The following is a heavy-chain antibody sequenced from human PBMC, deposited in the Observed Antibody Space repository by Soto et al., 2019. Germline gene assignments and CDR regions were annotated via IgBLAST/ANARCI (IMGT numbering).Heavy chain of an antibody. D-gene: IGHD3-3*01. CDR1: GYAFTSYA. CDR3: ARALTGGVYDFWSGYYSSEGPFDY. V-gene: IGHV1-3*01. CDR2: INAGNGNT. J-gene: IGHJ4*02. Sequence: ASVKVSCKASGYAFTSYAMHWVRQAPGQRLEWMGWINAGNGNTKYSQKFQGRVTITRDTSASTAYMELSSLRSEDTAVYYCARALTGGVYDFWSGYYSSEGPFDYWGQGTLVTVSS.